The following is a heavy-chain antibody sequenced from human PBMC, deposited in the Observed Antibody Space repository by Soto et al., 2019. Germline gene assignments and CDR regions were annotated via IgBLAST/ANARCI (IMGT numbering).Heavy chain of an antibody. CDR2: ISNDGSNK. CDR1: GFTFSSHA. CDR3: ARGRGYSGYDDAFDF. J-gene: IGHJ3*01. Sequence: QVQLVESGGGVVQPGRSLRLSCAASGFTFSSHALHWVRQAPGKGLEWVAVISNDGSNKYYVDSEKGRFAISRDNSKNSVYLQMYSLRVEDTAVYYCARGRGYSGYDDAFDFWGKGTMVTVSS. V-gene: IGHV3-30*09. D-gene: IGHD5-12*01.